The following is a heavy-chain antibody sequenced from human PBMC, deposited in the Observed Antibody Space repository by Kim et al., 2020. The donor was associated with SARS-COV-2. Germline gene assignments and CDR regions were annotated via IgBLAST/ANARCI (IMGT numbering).Heavy chain of an antibody. CDR2: T. CDR3: ARTQMAKPFDY. J-gene: IGHJ4*02. V-gene: IGHV4-34*01. Sequence: TNYNPSLKSRVTISVDTSKNQCSLKLSSVTAADTAVYYCARTQMAKPFDYWGQGTLVTVSS. D-gene: IGHD5-12*01.